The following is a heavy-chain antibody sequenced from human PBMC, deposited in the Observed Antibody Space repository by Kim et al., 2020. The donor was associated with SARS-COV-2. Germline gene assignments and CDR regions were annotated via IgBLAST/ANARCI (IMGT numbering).Heavy chain of an antibody. D-gene: IGHD4-4*01. CDR3: ARGPLVRTDFHYSNYVIY. CDR1: GYTFTSYD. Sequence: ASVKVSCKASGYTFTSYDINWVRQATGQGLEWMGWMNPNSGNTGYAQKFQGRVTMTRNTSISTAYMELSSLRSEDTAVYYCARGPLVRTDFHYSNYVIYWGQGTLVTVSS. V-gene: IGHV1-8*01. CDR2: MNPNSGNT. J-gene: IGHJ4*02.